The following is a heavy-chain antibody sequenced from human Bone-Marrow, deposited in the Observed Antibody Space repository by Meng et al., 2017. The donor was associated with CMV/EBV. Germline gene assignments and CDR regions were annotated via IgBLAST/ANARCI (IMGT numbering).Heavy chain of an antibody. J-gene: IGHJ5*02. D-gene: IGHD3-10*01. CDR3: GRGHSSGQNWFGP. CDR1: GGSISSYY. V-gene: IGHV4-59*01. Sequence: GSLRLSCTVSGGSISSYYWNWIRQPPGKGLEWIGFIYYSGSTNYNPSFKSRVTISIDTSKNQFSLKLTSVTAADTAVYYCGRGHSSGQNWFGPWGQGTLVTVSS. CDR2: IYYSGST.